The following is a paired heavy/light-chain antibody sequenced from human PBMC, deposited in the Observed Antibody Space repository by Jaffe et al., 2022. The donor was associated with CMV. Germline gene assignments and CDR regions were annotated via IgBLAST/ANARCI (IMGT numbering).Light chain of an antibody. CDR2: DVT. CDR1: SSDVGGSNF. J-gene: IGLJ3*02. Sequence: QSALTQPASVSGSPGQSITISCTGSSSDVGGSNFVSWYQQHPGKAPKIMIYDVTTRPSGVSNRFSGSKSGNTASLTISGLQAEDEADYYCSSYTGSATLVFGGGTKLTVL. V-gene: IGLV2-14*03. CDR3: SSYTGSATLV.
Heavy chain of an antibody. D-gene: IGHD3-16*01. V-gene: IGHV1-2*02. CDR2: INPNPNNGDT. J-gene: IGHJ4*02. CDR3: ARSPIWGAWLPLDY. CDR1: GYTFTGYY. Sequence: QVQLVQSGAEVKKPGASVKVSCKASGYTFTGYYIYWVRQAPGQGLEWMGWINPNPNNGDTNYAQKFQGRVTMTRDTSITTAYMQLSRLKSDDTAVYYCARSPIWGAWLPLDYWGQGTLVTVSS.